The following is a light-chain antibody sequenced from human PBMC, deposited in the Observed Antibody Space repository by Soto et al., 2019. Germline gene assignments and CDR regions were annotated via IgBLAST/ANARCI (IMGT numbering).Light chain of an antibody. CDR2: DVS. Sequence: QSALTQPASVSGSPGQSITISCTGTSSDVGGYNYVSRYQQHPGKAPKLMIYDVSNRPSGVSNRFSGSKSGNTASLTISGLQAEDEADYYCSSYTSSSTLVVFGGGTKLTVL. CDR1: SSDVGGYNY. J-gene: IGLJ2*01. CDR3: SSYTSSSTLVV. V-gene: IGLV2-14*01.